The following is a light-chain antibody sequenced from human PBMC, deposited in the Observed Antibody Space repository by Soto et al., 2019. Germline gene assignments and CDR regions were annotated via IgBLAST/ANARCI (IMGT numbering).Light chain of an antibody. CDR1: SSDVGNYDY. J-gene: IGLJ1*01. V-gene: IGLV2-14*03. Sequence: QSALTQPASVSGSPGQSITISCTGTSSDVGNYDYVSWYQQYPGKAPKLMIYAVSRRPSGVSNRFSGSKSGNTASLTIFGLQAEDEADYYCTSYTPSSTYVFGTGTKLTV. CDR3: TSYTPSSTYV. CDR2: AVS.